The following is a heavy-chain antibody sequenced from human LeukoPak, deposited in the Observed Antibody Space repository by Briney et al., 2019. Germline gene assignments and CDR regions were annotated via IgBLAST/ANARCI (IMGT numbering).Heavy chain of an antibody. CDR3: ARDDVVVPAAMVY. CDR2: IYYSGST. D-gene: IGHD2-2*01. Sequence: PSETLSLTCTVSGGSISSSSYYWGWIRQPPGKGLEWIGYIYYSGSTNYNPSLKSRVTISVDTSKNQFSLKLSSVTAADTAVYYCARDDVVVPAAMVYWGQGTLVTVSS. CDR1: GGSISSSSYY. J-gene: IGHJ4*02. V-gene: IGHV4-61*01.